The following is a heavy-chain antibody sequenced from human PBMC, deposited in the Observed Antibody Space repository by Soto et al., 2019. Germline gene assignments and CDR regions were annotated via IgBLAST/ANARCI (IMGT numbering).Heavy chain of an antibody. CDR3: AGVEGGYFDSSGYFYGGEVGWYFDL. CDR1: GGTFSSYA. V-gene: IGHV1-69*01. CDR2: IIPIFGTA. J-gene: IGHJ2*01. D-gene: IGHD3-22*01. Sequence: QVQLVQSGAEVKKPGSSVKVSCKASGGTFSSYAISWVRQAPGQGLEWMGGIIPIFGTANYAQKFQGRVTITADESTSTAYMELGSLGSEDTAVYYCAGVEGGYFDSSGYFYGGEVGWYFDLWGRGTLVTVSS.